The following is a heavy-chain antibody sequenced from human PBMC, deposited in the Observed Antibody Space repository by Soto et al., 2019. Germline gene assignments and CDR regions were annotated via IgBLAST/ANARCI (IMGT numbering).Heavy chain of an antibody. V-gene: IGHV3-33*01. D-gene: IGHD6-13*01. CDR1: GFTFSRYG. CDR3: ARDGVAAAGTNWFDP. Sequence: GGSLRLSCAASGFTFSRYGMHWVRQAPGKGLEWVAVIWYDGSNKYYADSVKGRFTISRDNSKNTLYLQMNSLRAEDTAVYYCARDGVAAAGTNWFDPWGQGTLVTVSS. J-gene: IGHJ5*02. CDR2: IWYDGSNK.